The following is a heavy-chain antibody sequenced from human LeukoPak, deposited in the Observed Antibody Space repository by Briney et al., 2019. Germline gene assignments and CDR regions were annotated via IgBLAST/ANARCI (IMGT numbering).Heavy chain of an antibody. J-gene: IGHJ6*02. CDR1: GFTFSSYA. CDR2: ISGSGGST. Sequence: GGSLRLSCAASGFTFSSYAMSWVRQAPGKGLEWVSAISGSGGSTYYADSVKGRFTISRDNSKNTLYLQMNSLRAEDTAVYYCATKPALYGDYYYGMDVWGQGTTVTVSS. CDR3: ATKPALYGDYYYGMDV. V-gene: IGHV3-23*01. D-gene: IGHD4-17*01.